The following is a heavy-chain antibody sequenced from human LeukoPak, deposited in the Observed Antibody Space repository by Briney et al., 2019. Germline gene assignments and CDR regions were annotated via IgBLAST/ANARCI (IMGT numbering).Heavy chain of an antibody. D-gene: IGHD1-26*01. CDR3: GGGGYLLDY. J-gene: IGHJ4*02. Sequence: GGSLRLSCAASGLSVTRKYMSWVRQAPGKGREWVSLIYSGGSTDYADSVKGRFTISRDNAKNTLYLQMNSLRADDTAVYYCGGGGYLLDYWGQGTLVTVSS. CDR1: GLSVTRKY. CDR2: IYSGGST. V-gene: IGHV3-66*01.